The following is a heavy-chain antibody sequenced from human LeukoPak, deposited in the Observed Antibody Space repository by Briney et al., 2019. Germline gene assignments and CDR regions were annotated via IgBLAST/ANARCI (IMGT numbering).Heavy chain of an antibody. CDR2: VNYLGTA. V-gene: IGHV4-30-4*01. CDR3: ARAQTHGLPGWFDS. J-gene: IGHJ5*01. CDR1: GDSIKSDDHY. Sequence: SQTLSLTCDVSGDSIKSDDHYWSWIRQPLGKNLEWIGYVNYLGTAYYNPSLRSRLNISLDTSKSHFSLKLTSVSVADTAIYSCARAQTHGLPGWFDSWGQGILVTVSS. D-gene: IGHD2-8*02.